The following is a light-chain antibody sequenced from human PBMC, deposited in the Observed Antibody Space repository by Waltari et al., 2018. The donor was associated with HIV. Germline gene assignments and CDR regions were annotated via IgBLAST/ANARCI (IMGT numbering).Light chain of an antibody. CDR1: SNNVGNQG. CDR2: KNN. CDR3: SAWDRSLSAVI. J-gene: IGLJ2*01. V-gene: IGLV10-54*04. Sequence: QAGLTQPPSVSKGLRQTATPTCTGDSNNVGNQGATWLQQHQGQPPKLLFYKNNNRPSGISERFSASKSGNTASLTITGLQPEDEADYFCSAWDRSLSAVIFGGGTTLIVL.